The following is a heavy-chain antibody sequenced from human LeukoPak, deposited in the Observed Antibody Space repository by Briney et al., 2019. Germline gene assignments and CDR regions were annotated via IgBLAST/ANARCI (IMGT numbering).Heavy chain of an antibody. D-gene: IGHD6-19*01. CDR3: AKATYMLFGSGHFFDY. CDR2: ISGSGGST. V-gene: IGHV3-23*01. J-gene: IGHJ4*02. Sequence: PGGSLRLSCSASGFTFSSYAMSWVRQAPGKGLEWVSAISGSGGSTYYADSVKGRFTISRDNSKNTLYLQMNSLRAEDTAVYHCAKATYMLFGSGHFFDYWGQGTLVTVSS. CDR1: GFTFSSYA.